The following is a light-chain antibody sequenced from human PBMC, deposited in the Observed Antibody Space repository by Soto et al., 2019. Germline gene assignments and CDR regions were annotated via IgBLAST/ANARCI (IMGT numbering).Light chain of an antibody. CDR1: QSVSSSY. V-gene: IGKV3-20*01. CDR3: QQSKGT. CDR2: GAS. J-gene: IGKJ2*02. Sequence: EIVLTQSPGTLSLSPGERVTLSCRASQSVSSSYLAWYQQKPGQAPRLLIYGASSRATGIPDRFSGSGSGTDFTLTISRLEPEDFAVYYCQQSKGTFGQGTKLEIK.